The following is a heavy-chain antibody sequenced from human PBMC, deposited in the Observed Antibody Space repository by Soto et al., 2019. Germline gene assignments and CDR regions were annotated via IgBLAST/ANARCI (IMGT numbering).Heavy chain of an antibody. CDR1: GGSIRSVNL. Sequence: QVQLQESGPGLVKPSGTLSLTCAVSGGSIRSVNLWSWVRQPPGNGLEWNGEISHNGTTNNNPSRRSRVTISVNRSKHQISLKLNSVTAADTAVYYCVNDYSGWLSGWGQGTLVTVSS. D-gene: IGHD6-19*01. V-gene: IGHV4-4*02. J-gene: IGHJ4*02. CDR3: VNDYSGWLSG. CDR2: ISHNGTT.